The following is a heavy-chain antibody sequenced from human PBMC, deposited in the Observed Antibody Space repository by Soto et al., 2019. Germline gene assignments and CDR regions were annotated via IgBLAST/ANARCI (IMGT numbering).Heavy chain of an antibody. CDR2: IYWDDYK. D-gene: IGHD5-12*01. V-gene: IGHV2-5*02. CDR1: GFSLSTSEVG. J-gene: IGHJ4*02. CDR3: AHRQGAKWLQSDYFDY. Sequence: SGPTLVNPTQTLTLTCTFSGFSLSTSEVGVGWIRQPPGKALEWLALIYWDDYKLYSPSLKGRLTITKDTSKNQVVLTMTNMDPVDTARYYCAHRQGAKWLQSDYFDYWGRGTLVTVSS.